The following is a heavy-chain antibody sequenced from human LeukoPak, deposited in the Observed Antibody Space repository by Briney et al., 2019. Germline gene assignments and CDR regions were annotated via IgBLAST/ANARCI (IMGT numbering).Heavy chain of an antibody. D-gene: IGHD1-26*01. J-gene: IGHJ4*02. CDR1: GGSISSSSYY. Sequence: SETLSLTCTVSGGSISSSSYYWGWIRQPPGKGLEWIGSIYYSGSTYYNPSLKSRVTISVDTSKNQFSLKLSSVTAADTAVYYCARVDGSYSNYFDYWGQGTLVTVSS. CDR2: IYYSGST. V-gene: IGHV4-39*07. CDR3: ARVDGSYSNYFDY.